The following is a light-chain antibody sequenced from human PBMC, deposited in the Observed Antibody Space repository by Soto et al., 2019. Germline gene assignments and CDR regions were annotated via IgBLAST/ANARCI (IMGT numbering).Light chain of an antibody. CDR2: DAS. Sequence: EIVLTQSPATLSLSPGERATLSCRASQSVSSYLAWYQQKPGQAPRLLIYDASNRATGIPARFSGSGSGTDFPPPISSLEPEDFAIYYGQQRSNWPPVTSGGGTKVEIK. V-gene: IGKV3-11*01. CDR3: QQRSNWPPVT. CDR1: QSVSSY. J-gene: IGKJ4*01.